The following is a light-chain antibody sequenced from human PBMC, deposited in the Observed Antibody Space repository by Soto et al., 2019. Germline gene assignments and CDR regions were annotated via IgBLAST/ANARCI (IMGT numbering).Light chain of an antibody. V-gene: IGKV1-5*03. CDR1: QSISNW. CDR2: KAS. Sequence: DIQMTQNPSTLSASIGERVTITCRASQSISNWLAWYQQKPGKAPKLLIYKASTVESRFPSRFSGSGSGTQFTLTISSVQPDDLATYYCQQYKSYYTFGQGTLLEVK. CDR3: QQYKSYYT. J-gene: IGKJ5*01.